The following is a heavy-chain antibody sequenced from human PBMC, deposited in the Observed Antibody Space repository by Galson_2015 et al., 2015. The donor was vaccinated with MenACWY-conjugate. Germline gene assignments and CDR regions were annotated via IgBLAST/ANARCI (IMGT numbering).Heavy chain of an antibody. CDR3: TRDRDVGGSRWWFDP. J-gene: IGHJ5*02. CDR1: GLTFSNVW. V-gene: IGHV3-15*01. CDR2: ITCRTDGGTT. Sequence: SLRLSCATSGLTFSNVWMSWVRQAPGKGLEWVARITCRTDGGTTDYATPVKGRFTILRDDSAKTLYLQMNSLKIEDTAMYFCTRDRDVGGSRWWFDPWGQGTLVTVSS. D-gene: IGHD2-15*01.